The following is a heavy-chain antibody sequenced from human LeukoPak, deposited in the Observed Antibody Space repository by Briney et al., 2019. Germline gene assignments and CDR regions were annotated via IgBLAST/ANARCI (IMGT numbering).Heavy chain of an antibody. D-gene: IGHD3-22*01. CDR2: IYYSGRT. CDR1: GDSVSRSDSY. Sequence: SETLSLTCSVSGDSVSRSDSYWVWIRQPPGKGLVWIGTIYYSGRTYYSPSLKRRATISVNPSNNQYSLNLRSVTAADTAVYYCARRRYYDGSGYLEWGQGTLLSVSS. V-gene: IGHV4-39*01. J-gene: IGHJ1*01. CDR3: ARRRYYDGSGYLE.